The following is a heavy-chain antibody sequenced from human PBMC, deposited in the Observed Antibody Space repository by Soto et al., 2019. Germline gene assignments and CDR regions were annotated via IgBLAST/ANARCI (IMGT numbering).Heavy chain of an antibody. CDR1: GGTFSTYA. CDR2: IIPIFNTP. J-gene: IGHJ5*02. Sequence: GASVKVSCKVSGGTFSTYAISWVRQAPGQGLEWMGGIIPIFNTPKYAQRFQGRVTITADKSTSTVHMELSSLRSEDTAVYYCARQTVNSGWHYGNWFDPWGQGTLGTVSS. D-gene: IGHD6-19*01. CDR3: ARQTVNSGWHYGNWFDP. V-gene: IGHV1-69*06.